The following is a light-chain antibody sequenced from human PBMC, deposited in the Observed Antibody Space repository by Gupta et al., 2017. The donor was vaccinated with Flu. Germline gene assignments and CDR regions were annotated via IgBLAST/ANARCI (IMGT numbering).Light chain of an antibody. CDR3: SSGDKRGNQGL. CDR2: EKD. V-gene: IGLV3-19*01. Sequence: SSELTQDHAVSVALGHTVRITCPGDSLRRYYAAWYQKKPGQAPVVVIYEKDNRPSGIPDRISGSRSGKEASLTITGAQAEDEADYDCSSGDKRGNQGLFGGGTKLTVL. CDR1: SLRRYY. J-gene: IGLJ3*02.